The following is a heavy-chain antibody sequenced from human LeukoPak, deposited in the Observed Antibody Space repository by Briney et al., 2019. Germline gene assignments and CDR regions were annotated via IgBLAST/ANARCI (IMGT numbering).Heavy chain of an antibody. CDR3: AKGPAVGYYDSSGYLIDY. CDR1: GFTFSSYA. CDR2: ISGSGGST. Sequence: GGSLRLSCAASGFTFSSYAMGWVRQAPGKGLEWVSAISGSGGSTYYADSVKGRFTISRDNSKNTLYLQMNSLRAEDTAVYYCAKGPAVGYYDSSGYLIDYWGQGTLVTVSS. D-gene: IGHD3-22*01. J-gene: IGHJ4*02. V-gene: IGHV3-23*01.